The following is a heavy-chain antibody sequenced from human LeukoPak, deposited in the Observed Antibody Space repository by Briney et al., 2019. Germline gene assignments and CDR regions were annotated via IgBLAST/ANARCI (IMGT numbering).Heavy chain of an antibody. CDR2: ISAYNGNT. CDR3: ARRGLYYYDSSGYYYSDY. D-gene: IGHD3-22*01. Sequence: ASVKVSCKASGYTFTSYGISWVRQAPGQGLEWVGWISAYNGNTNYAQKLQGRVTMTTDTSTSTAYMELRSLRSDDTAVYYCARRGLYYYDSSGYYYSDYWGQGTLVTVSS. J-gene: IGHJ4*02. CDR1: GYTFTSYG. V-gene: IGHV1-18*01.